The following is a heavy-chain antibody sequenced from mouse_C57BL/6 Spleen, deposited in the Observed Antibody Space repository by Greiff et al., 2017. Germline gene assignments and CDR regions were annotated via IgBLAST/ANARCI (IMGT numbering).Heavy chain of an antibody. CDR1: GYAFSSYW. D-gene: IGHD1-1*01. CDR3: AGGSYGSSSDY. J-gene: IGHJ2*01. Sequence: VMLVESGAELVKPGASVKISCKASGYAFSSYWMNWVKQRPGKGLEWIGQIYPGDGDTNYNGKFKGKATLTVDKSSSTAYMQLSSLTSEDAAVYFCAGGSYGSSSDYWGQGTTLTVSS. CDR2: IYPGDGDT. V-gene: IGHV1-80*01.